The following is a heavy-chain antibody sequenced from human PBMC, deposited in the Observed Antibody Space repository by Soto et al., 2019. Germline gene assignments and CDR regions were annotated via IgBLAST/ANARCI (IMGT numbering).Heavy chain of an antibody. J-gene: IGHJ6*02. CDR2: ITSNGGNT. CDR3: ARRIPFGYGMDV. CDR1: GFTFSSYA. D-gene: IGHD2-21*01. Sequence: EVQLVESGGGLVQPGGSLRLSCAASGFTFSSYAMHWVRQAPGKGLEYVSDITSNGGNTDYASSVKGRFTISRDNSKNTLYLQMGSLRAEDMGVYYCARRIPFGYGMDVWGQGTTVTVSS. V-gene: IGHV3-64*01.